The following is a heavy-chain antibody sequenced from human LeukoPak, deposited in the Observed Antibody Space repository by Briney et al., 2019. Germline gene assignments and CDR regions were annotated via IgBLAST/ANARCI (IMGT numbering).Heavy chain of an antibody. J-gene: IGHJ1*01. Sequence: GGSLRLSCAASGFTVSNNRLSWVRQAPGMRLEWVSTIYSDGNTYYPDSVKGRFTISRDGSKNTLYLQLNSLRTEDTAIYYCVREREGSNSEHWGQETLVTVSS. CDR1: GFTVSNNR. CDR3: VREREGSNSEH. V-gene: IGHV3-53*01. D-gene: IGHD1-26*01. CDR2: IYSDGNT.